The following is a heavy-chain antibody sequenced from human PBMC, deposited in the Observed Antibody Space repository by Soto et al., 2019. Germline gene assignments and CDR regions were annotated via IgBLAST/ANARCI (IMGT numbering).Heavy chain of an antibody. CDR1: GFTFSSYA. Sequence: QVQLVESGGGVVQPGRSLRLSCAASGFTFSSYAMHWVRQAPGKGLEWVAVISYDGSNKYYADSVKGRFTISRDNSKNTLYLQMNSLRAEDTAVYYCARDEGIAEAGTLDYWGQGTLVTVSS. D-gene: IGHD6-19*01. CDR2: ISYDGSNK. V-gene: IGHV3-30-3*01. J-gene: IGHJ4*02. CDR3: ARDEGIAEAGTLDY.